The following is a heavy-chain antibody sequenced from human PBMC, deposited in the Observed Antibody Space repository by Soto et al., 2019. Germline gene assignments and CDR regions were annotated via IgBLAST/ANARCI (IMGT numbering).Heavy chain of an antibody. CDR3: ARSNGAMVRGVIWLFDP. J-gene: IGHJ5*02. Sequence: SETLSLTCTVSGGSISSYYWSWIRQPPGKGLEWIGYIYYSGSTNYNPSLKSRVTISVDTSKNQFSLKLSSVTAADTAVYYCARSNGAMVRGVIWLFDPWGQGTLVTVS. D-gene: IGHD3-10*01. CDR2: IYYSGST. V-gene: IGHV4-59*01. CDR1: GGSISSYY.